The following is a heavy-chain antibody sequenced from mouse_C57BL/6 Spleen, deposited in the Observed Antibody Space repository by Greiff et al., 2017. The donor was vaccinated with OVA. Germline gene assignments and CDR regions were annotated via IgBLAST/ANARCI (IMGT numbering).Heavy chain of an antibody. J-gene: IGHJ1*03. CDR1: GYTFTDYT. CDR3: ARKVTRSLYWYFDV. Sequence: VKLMESDAELVKPGASVKLSCKASGYTFTDYTIHWMKQRPEQGLEWIGYIYPRDGSTKYNEKFKGKATLTADKSSSTAYMQLNSLTSEDSAVYFCARKVTRSLYWYFDVWGTGTTVTVSS. CDR2: IYPRDGST. V-gene: IGHV1-78*01. D-gene: IGHD2-2*01.